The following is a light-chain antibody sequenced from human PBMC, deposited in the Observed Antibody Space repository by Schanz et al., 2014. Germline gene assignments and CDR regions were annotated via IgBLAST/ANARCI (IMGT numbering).Light chain of an antibody. CDR1: SSNIGSNI. Sequence: QSVLTQPPSASGTPGQRVTISCSGGSSNIGSNIVNWYQQLPGTAPKLLISSTNQRPSGVPDRFSGSKSGTSASLAISGLQSEDEADYYCAAWDDSLSGRVFGGGTKVTVL. CDR2: STN. V-gene: IGLV1-44*01. CDR3: AAWDDSLSGRV. J-gene: IGLJ3*02.